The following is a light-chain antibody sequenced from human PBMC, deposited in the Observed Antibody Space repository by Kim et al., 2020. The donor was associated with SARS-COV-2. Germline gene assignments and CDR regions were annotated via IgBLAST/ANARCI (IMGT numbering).Light chain of an antibody. Sequence: SAGERDTLSCRARESVSSSNLAGYQQKPGQAPRLLIYGAASRATGIPDRFSGSGSGTDFTLTTSRLEHEDVAVYYCQQYGSSPPYTFGQGTKLEI. CDR2: GAA. J-gene: IGKJ2*01. CDR1: ESVSSSN. CDR3: QQYGSSPPYT. V-gene: IGKV3-20*01.